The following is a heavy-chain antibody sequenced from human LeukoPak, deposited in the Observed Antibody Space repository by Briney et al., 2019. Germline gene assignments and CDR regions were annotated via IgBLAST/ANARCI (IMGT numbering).Heavy chain of an antibody. Sequence: GASVKVSCKASGYTFTSYYMHWVRQAPGQGLEWMGIINPSGGSTSYAQKFQGRVTMTRDTSTSTVYMELSSLRSEDTAVYYCARDPLIAQWLVRLYYFDYWGQGTLVTVSS. CDR1: GYTFTSYY. CDR3: ARDPLIAQWLVRLYYFDY. J-gene: IGHJ4*02. CDR2: INPSGGST. D-gene: IGHD6-19*01. V-gene: IGHV1-46*01.